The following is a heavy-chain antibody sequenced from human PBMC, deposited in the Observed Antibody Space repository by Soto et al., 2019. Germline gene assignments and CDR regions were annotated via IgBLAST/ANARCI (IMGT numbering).Heavy chain of an antibody. CDR2: IYYSGST. CDR3: ASSNIAAAGFYYYGMDV. CDR1: GGSISSYY. D-gene: IGHD6-13*01. Sequence: SETLSLTCTVSGGSISSYYWSWIRQPPGKGLEWIGYIYYSGSTNYNPSLKSRVTISVDTSKDQFSLKLSSVAAADTAVYYCASSNIAAAGFYYYGMDVWGRGTTVTVSS. V-gene: IGHV4-59*01. J-gene: IGHJ6*02.